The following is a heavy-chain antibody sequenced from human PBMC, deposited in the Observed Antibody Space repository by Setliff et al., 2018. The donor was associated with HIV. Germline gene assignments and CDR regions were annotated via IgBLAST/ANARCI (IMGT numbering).Heavy chain of an antibody. CDR2: ISHDAVKT. CDR3: ASGYSSSSPRRDY. V-gene: IGHV3-30*04. J-gene: IGHJ4*02. D-gene: IGHD6-6*01. Sequence: PGGSLRLSCAASGFTFSSYEMNWVRQAPGKGPEWVAAISHDAVKTYYADAVRGRFIISRDNAKNSLYLQMNSLRAEDTAVYYCASGYSSSSPRRDYWGQGTLVTVSS. CDR1: GFTFSSYE.